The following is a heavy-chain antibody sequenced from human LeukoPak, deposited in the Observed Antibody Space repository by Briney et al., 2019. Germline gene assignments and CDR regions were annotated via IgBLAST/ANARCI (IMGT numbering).Heavy chain of an antibody. CDR3: ARDRRAYSGYDWFFDY. J-gene: IGHJ4*02. Sequence: GGSLRLSCAASGFTFSNYAMHWVRQAPGKGLEWLAVIAYDASNELYADSVKGRFDLSRDNSKNTLYLQMNSLRTEDTAVYYCARDRRAYSGYDWFFDYWGQGILVTVSS. D-gene: IGHD5-12*01. V-gene: IGHV3-30*09. CDR2: IAYDASNE. CDR1: GFTFSNYA.